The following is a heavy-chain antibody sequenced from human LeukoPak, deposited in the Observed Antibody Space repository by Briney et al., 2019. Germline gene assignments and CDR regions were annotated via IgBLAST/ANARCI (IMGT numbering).Heavy chain of an antibody. J-gene: IGHJ5*02. V-gene: IGHV1-8*01. CDR3: ARGDRTSGATGHP. CDR2: MNPNSGDT. Sequence: GASVKVSCKASGYTFTSYDINWVRQATGQGLEWMGWMNPNSGDTGYAQKFKGRVTSTRSTSISTAYLELTSLTSEDTAVYYCARGDRTSGATGHPWGQGTLVTVSS. CDR1: GYTFTSYD. D-gene: IGHD1-1*01.